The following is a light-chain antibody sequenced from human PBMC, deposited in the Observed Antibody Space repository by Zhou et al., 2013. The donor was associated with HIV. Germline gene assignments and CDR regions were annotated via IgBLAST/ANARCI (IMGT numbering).Light chain of an antibody. Sequence: DIQMTQSPSTLSASVGDRVTITCRASQRIGNWLAWYQQKPGNAPNLLIYKASTLERGVPSRFSGSGSGTNFTLTIHNLQPDDFATYYCQQCNSLPAFGQGTKVEL. CDR2: KAS. CDR3: QQCNSLPA. CDR1: QRIGNW. V-gene: IGKV1-5*03. J-gene: IGKJ1*01.